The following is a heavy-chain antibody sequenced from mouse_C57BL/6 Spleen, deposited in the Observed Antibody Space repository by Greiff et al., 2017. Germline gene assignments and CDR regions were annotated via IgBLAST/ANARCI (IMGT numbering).Heavy chain of an antibody. Sequence: QVQLQQPGAELVRPGSSVKLSCKASGYTFTSYWMDWVKQRPGQGLEWIGNIYPSDSETHYNQKFKDKATLTGDKSSSTAYMQLSSLTAEDSAVYYCARSVSNWYFDVWGTGTTVTVSS. CDR3: ARSVSNWYFDV. CDR2: IYPSDSET. V-gene: IGHV1-61*01. CDR1: GYTFTSYW. D-gene: IGHD1-1*01. J-gene: IGHJ1*03.